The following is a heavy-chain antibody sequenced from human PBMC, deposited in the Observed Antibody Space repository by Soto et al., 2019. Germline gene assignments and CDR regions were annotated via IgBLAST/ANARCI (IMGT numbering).Heavy chain of an antibody. V-gene: IGHV1-18*01. D-gene: IGHD6-19*01. CDR1: GYTFTSYG. CDR3: ESSVCGWYEEFNGYYYGMDV. Sequence: ASVKVSCKASGYTFTSYGISWVRQAPGQGLEWMGWISAYNGNTNYAQKLQGRVTMTTDTSTSTAYMEMRSLRSDDTAVYYCESSVCGWYEEFNGYYYGMDVWGQGTTVTVSS. J-gene: IGHJ6*02. CDR2: ISAYNGNT.